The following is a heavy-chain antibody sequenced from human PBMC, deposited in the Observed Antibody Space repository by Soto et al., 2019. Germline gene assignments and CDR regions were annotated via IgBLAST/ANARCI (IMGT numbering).Heavy chain of an antibody. CDR3: SKAMIESYDSDAVDV. CDR1: ALSFSRYG. D-gene: IGHD3-22*01. V-gene: IGHV3-30*18. J-gene: IGHJ3*01. Sequence: EGSLRRSCAPSALSFSRYGIHWVRQAPGKRREWVAVNSYDESTTFYADSVKGRFTISRDNSKNTLFLQMNGLRPEDTAVYYCSKAMIESYDSDAVDVWGQGTMVTVSS. CDR2: NSYDESTT.